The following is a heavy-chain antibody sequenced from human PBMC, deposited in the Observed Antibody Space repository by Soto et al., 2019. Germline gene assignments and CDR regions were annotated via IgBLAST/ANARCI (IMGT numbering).Heavy chain of an antibody. J-gene: IGHJ4*02. CDR3: SLTTDQLLPIDY. CDR2: ISAYIGNT. CDR1: GYTFTSYG. Sequence: QVQLVQSGAEVKKPGASVKVSCKASGYTFTSYGISWVRQDPGQGLEWMGWISAYIGNTIYAQKLQGRVTMTTATSTSTAYMELRSLRSDDTAVYYCSLTTDQLLPIDYWGQGTLVTVSS. D-gene: IGHD2-2*01. V-gene: IGHV1-18*01.